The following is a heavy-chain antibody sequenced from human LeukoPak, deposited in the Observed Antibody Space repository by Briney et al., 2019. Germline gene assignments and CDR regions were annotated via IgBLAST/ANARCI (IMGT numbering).Heavy chain of an antibody. CDR1: GGSISSYQ. J-gene: IGHJ4*02. D-gene: IGHD2-8*02. CDR2: INTSGTT. Sequence: SETLSLTCTVSGGSISSYQWSWIRQPAGKGLECIGRINTSGTTNYNPSLKSRVTMSVDTSKNQFSLKLSSVTAADTAVYYCARGVYCTGGVCPFDYWGQGTLVTVSS. V-gene: IGHV4-4*07. CDR3: ARGVYCTGGVCPFDY.